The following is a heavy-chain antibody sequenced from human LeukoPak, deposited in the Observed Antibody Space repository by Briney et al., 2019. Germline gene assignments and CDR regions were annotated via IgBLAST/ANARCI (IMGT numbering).Heavy chain of an antibody. CDR3: AKDGNPFGSSIAAHPFDY. CDR2: ISYDGSNK. J-gene: IGHJ4*02. D-gene: IGHD6-6*01. Sequence: GRSLRLSCAASGFTFSSYGMHWVRQAPGKGLEWVAVISYDGSNKYYADSVKGRFTISRDNSKNTLYLQMNSLRAEDTAVYYCAKDGNPFGSSIAAHPFDYWGQGTLVTVSS. CDR1: GFTFSSYG. V-gene: IGHV3-30*18.